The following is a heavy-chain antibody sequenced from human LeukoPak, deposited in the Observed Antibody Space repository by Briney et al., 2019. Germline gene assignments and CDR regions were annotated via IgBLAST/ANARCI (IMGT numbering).Heavy chain of an antibody. CDR1: GGSISSYY. V-gene: IGHV4-59*12. CDR2: IYYSGST. D-gene: IGHD5-18*01. J-gene: IGHJ4*02. Sequence: SETLSLTCTVSGGSISSYYWSWIRQPPGKGLEWIGYIYYSGSTNYNPSLKSRVTISVDTSKNQFSLKLSSVTAADTAVYYCARGWIREYYFDYWGQGTLVTVSS. CDR3: ARGWIREYYFDY.